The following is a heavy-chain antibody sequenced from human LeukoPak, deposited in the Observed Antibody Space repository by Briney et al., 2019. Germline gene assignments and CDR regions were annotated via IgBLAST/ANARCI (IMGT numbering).Heavy chain of an antibody. CDR1: GFTFSSYS. CDR3: ARDTGDYNAFDI. D-gene: IGHD4-17*01. Sequence: GVLRLSCAASGFTFSSYSMNWVRQAPGKGLEWVSYISSSSSTIYYADSVKGRFTISRDNAKNSLYLQMNSLRAEDTAVYYCARDTGDYNAFDIWGQGTMVTVSS. J-gene: IGHJ3*02. V-gene: IGHV3-48*01. CDR2: ISSSSSTI.